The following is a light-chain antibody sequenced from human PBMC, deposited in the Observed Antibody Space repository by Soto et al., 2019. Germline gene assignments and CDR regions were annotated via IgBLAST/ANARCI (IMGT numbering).Light chain of an antibody. Sequence: QSALTQPRSVSGSPGQSVTISCTGTSSDVGGYNYVSWYQQHPGKAPKLMIYDVSSRPSGVPDRFSGSKSGNTASLTISGLQAEDEVDYYCCSYAGSYTYVFGTGTKLTVL. CDR2: DVS. J-gene: IGLJ1*01. CDR1: SSDVGGYNY. CDR3: CSYAGSYTYV. V-gene: IGLV2-11*01.